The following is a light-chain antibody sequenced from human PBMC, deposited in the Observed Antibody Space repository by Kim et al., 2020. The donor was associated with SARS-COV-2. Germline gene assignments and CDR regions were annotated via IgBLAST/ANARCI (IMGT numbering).Light chain of an antibody. V-gene: IGKV1-33*01. CDR2: DAS. J-gene: IGKJ5*01. Sequence: DIQMTQSPSSLSASVGDRVTITCQASQDISNYLNWYQQKPGKAPKHLIYDASNLETGVPSRFSGSGSGTDFTFTISSLQPEDIATYYCQQYDNLRITFGQGTRLEIK. CDR3: QQYDNLRIT. CDR1: QDISNY.